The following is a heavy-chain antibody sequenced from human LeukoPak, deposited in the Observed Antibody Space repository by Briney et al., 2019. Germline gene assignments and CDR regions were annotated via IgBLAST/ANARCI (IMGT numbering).Heavy chain of an antibody. J-gene: IGHJ6*02. Sequence: GGSLRLSCAASGFTFSSYGMHWVRQAPGKGLEWVSYISNSGSTIYYADSVKGRFTISRDNAKNSLYLHMNSLRAEDTAVYYCARSGYYYYGLDVWGQGTTVTVSS. CDR1: GFTFSSYG. CDR3: ARSGYYYYGLDV. V-gene: IGHV3-48*04. CDR2: ISNSGSTI.